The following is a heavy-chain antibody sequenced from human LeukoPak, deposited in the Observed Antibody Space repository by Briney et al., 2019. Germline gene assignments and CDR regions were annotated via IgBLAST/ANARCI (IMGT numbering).Heavy chain of an antibody. J-gene: IGHJ4*02. V-gene: IGHV1-2*02. CDR1: GYTFTGYY. CDR2: INPNSGGT. Sequence: ASVKVSCKASGYTFTGYYIHWVRQAPGQGREWMGWINPNSGGTNYAQNFQGRVTMTRDTSISTAYMELRRLRSDDTAVYYCARSIAAAGLYYFDSWGQGTLVTVSS. CDR3: ARSIAAAGLYYFDS. D-gene: IGHD6-13*01.